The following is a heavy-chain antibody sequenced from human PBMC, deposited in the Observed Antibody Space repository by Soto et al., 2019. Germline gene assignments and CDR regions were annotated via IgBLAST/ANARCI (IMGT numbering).Heavy chain of an antibody. CDR1: GFTFSTYA. V-gene: IGHV3-23*01. D-gene: IGHD6-19*01. J-gene: IGHJ4*02. CDR2: ISGSGDTT. Sequence: PGGSLRLSCAASGFTFSTYAMNWVRQAPGKGLEWVSAISGSGDTTYYADSVKGRFTVSRDNSKNTLYLQMNSLRAEDTAVFYCAKERSSGWSFDDWGPGTLVTVAS. CDR3: AKERSSGWSFDD.